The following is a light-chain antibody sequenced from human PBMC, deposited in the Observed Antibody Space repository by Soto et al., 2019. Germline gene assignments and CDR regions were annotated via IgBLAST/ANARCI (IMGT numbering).Light chain of an antibody. Sequence: QSALTQPASVSGSPGQSITISCTGTSSDVGGYRYVSWYQQHPGKAPKLMIYEVSYRPSGVSNRFSGSKSGNTASLTISGLPAEDEADYYCSSYTSTTPWVFGGGTKLTVL. CDR1: SSDVGGYRY. CDR2: EVS. CDR3: SSYTSTTPWV. V-gene: IGLV2-14*01. J-gene: IGLJ3*02.